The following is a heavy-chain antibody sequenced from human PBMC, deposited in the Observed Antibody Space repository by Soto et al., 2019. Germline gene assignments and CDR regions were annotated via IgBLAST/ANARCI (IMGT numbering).Heavy chain of an antibody. CDR1: GFTFSSYS. J-gene: IGHJ4*02. V-gene: IGHV3-21*01. CDR3: ARGITGTADLDY. Sequence: EVQLVESGGGLVKPGGSLRLSCAASGFTFSSYSMNWVRQAPGKGLEWVSSISSSSSYIYYADSVKGRFTISRDNAKNSLYLQMNSLRAEDTAVYYCARGITGTADLDYWGQGTLVTVSS. CDR2: ISSSSSYI. D-gene: IGHD1-7*01.